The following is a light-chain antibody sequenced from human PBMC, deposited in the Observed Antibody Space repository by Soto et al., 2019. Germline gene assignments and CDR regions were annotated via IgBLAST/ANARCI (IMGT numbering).Light chain of an antibody. CDR3: QSSDSSLSGSEV. J-gene: IGLJ3*02. V-gene: IGLV1-40*01. Sequence: QLVLTQPPSVSGAPGQGVTISCTGSSSNIGAGYDVHWYQQVPGTAPKLLIFGTSNRPSGVPDRFSGSKSGTSASLAITGLQAEDEADYYCQSSDSSLSGSEVFGGGTKVTVL. CDR1: SSNIGAGYD. CDR2: GTS.